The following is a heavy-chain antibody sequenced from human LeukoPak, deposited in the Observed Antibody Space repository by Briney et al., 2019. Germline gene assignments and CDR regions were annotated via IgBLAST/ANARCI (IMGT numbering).Heavy chain of an antibody. V-gene: IGHV4-39*01. CDR2: IYYSGST. CDR3: ARYPPSLRYFDWLFDY. CDR1: GGSISSSSYY. J-gene: IGHJ4*02. Sequence: SETLSLTCTVPGGSISSSSYYWGWIRQPPGKGLEWIGSIYYSGSTYYNPSLKSRVTISVDTSKNQFSLKLSSVTAADTAVYYCARYPPSLRYFDWLFDYWGQGTLVTVSS. D-gene: IGHD3-9*01.